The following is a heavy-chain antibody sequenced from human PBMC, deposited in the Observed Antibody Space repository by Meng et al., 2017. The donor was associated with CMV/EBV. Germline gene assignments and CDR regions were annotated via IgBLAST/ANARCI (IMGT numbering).Heavy chain of an antibody. V-gene: IGHV3-30-3*01. J-gene: IGHJ6*02. D-gene: IGHD3-3*01. Sequence: GESLKISCAASGFTFSSYAMHWVRQAPGKGLEWVAVISYDGSNKYYADSVKGRFTISRDNSKNTLYLQMNSLRAEDTAVYYCAREALLELVDGDYYSTVWTSGAKGPRSPSP. CDR2: ISYDGSNK. CDR1: GFTFSSYA. CDR3: AREALLELVDGDYYSTVWTS.